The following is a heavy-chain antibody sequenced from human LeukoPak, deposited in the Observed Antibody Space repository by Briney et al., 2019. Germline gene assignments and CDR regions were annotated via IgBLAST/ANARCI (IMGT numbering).Heavy chain of an antibody. J-gene: IGHJ4*02. CDR2: LYHGGST. CDR1: GYSISSAYS. V-gene: IGHV4-38-2*02. CDR3: ARGVGYDDTTGTYYGFFDY. Sequence: PSETLSLTYNVSGYSISSAYSWGWIRQPPGQGLEWIGSLYHGGSTYYNPSLKSRVTTSVDTSNNQFSLRLTSVTAADTAVYYCARGVGYDDTTGTYYGFFDYWGQGTLAIVSS. D-gene: IGHD4-17*01.